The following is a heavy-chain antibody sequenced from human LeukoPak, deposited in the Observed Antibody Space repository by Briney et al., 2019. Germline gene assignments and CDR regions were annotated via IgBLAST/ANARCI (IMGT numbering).Heavy chain of an antibody. D-gene: IGHD6-6*01. CDR2: IIPIFGTA. CDR1: GGTFSSYA. CDR3: ARDQEQLVLGAFDI. Sequence: SVKVSCKASGGTFSSYAISWVRQAPGQGLEWMGGIIPIFGTANYAQKFQGRVTITADESTSTAYMELSSLRSEDTAVYYCARDQEQLVLGAFDIWGQGTMVTVSS. J-gene: IGHJ3*02. V-gene: IGHV1-69*13.